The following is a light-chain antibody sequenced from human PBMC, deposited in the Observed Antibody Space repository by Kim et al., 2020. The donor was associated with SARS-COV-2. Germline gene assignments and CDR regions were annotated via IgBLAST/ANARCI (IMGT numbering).Light chain of an antibody. V-gene: IGKV1-9*01. CDR1: QGISSY. J-gene: IGKJ3*01. CDR2: DAT. CDR3: QQLNSFPPV. Sequence: IHSTQSPSSLSASVGDRVTITCRASQGISSYLAWYQQIPGKAPNLLIYDATTLQSGVPSRFSGGGSGTDFTLTISSLQPEDFATYYCQQLNSFPPVFGPGTKVDIK.